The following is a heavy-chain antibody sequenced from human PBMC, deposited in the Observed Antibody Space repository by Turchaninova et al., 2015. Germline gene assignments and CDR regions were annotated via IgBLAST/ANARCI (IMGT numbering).Heavy chain of an antibody. J-gene: IGHJ4*02. CDR3: ARDTSGDY. CDR2: INADSGGT. Sequence: QVQLVQSGPGVKKPGAAGKVSCKDSGYTVTGYYMHWGRQAPGKGLEWMGWINADSGGTNYAQKFQGRVTVTRDTSISTTYMELSRLRSDDTVVYYCARDTSGDYWGQGTLVTVSS. V-gene: IGHV1-2*02. CDR1: GYTVTGYY.